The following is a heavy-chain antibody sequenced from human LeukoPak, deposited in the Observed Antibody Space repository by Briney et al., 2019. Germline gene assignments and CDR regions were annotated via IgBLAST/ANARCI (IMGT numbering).Heavy chain of an antibody. V-gene: IGHV3-73*01. D-gene: IGHD6-19*01. Sequence: GGSLRLSCAASGFTFSGSAMHWVRQASGKGLEWVGRIRSKANSYATAYAASAKGRFTISRDDSKNTAYLQMNSLKTEDTAVYYCTPLAVAGTSPIDYWGQGTLVTVSS. J-gene: IGHJ4*02. CDR1: GFTFSGSA. CDR3: TPLAVAGTSPIDY. CDR2: IRSKANSYAT.